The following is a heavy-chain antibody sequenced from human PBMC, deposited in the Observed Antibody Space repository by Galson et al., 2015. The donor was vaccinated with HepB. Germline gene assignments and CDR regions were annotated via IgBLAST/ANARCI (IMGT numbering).Heavy chain of an antibody. CDR3: ARSGVLGGDCSGGSCRYFDY. CDR1: GYSFTSYW. J-gene: IGHJ4*02. Sequence: QSGAEVKKPGESLKISCKGSGYSFTSYWIGWVRQMPGKGLEWMGIIYPGDSDTRYSPSFQGQVTISADKSISTAYLQWSSLKASDTAMYYCARSGVLGGDCSGGSCRYFDYWGQGTLVTVSP. D-gene: IGHD2-15*01. CDR2: IYPGDSDT. V-gene: IGHV5-51*03.